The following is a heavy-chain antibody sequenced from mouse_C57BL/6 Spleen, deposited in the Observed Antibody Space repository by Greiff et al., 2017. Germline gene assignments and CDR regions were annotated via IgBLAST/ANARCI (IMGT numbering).Heavy chain of an antibody. D-gene: IGHD1-1*01. Sequence: QVQLQQPGAELVKPGASVKLSCKASGYTFTSYWMQWVKQRPGQGLEWIGEIDPSDSYSNYNQKVKGKATLTVDTSSSTAYMQLSSLTSEDSAVYYCARSIVTTVVARGYFDVWGTGTTVTVSS. CDR1: GYTFTSYW. CDR3: ARSIVTTVVARGYFDV. CDR2: IDPSDSYS. J-gene: IGHJ1*03. V-gene: IGHV1-50*01.